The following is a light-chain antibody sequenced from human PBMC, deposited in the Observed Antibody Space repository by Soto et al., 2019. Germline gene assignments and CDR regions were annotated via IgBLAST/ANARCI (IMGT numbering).Light chain of an antibody. V-gene: IGKV3-11*01. J-gene: IGKJ1*01. CDR1: QSVSSDY. Sequence: EIVLTQSPGTLSLSPGERATLSCRASQSVSSDYFAWYQQKPGQAPRLLIYDASNRATGIPARFSGSGSGTDFTLTISSLEPEDFAVYYCQQRSNWPRTFGQGTKVDIK. CDR3: QQRSNWPRT. CDR2: DAS.